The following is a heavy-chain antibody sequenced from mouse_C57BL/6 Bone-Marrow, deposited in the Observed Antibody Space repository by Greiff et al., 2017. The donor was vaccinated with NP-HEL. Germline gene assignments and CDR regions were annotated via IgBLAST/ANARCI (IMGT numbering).Heavy chain of an antibody. CDR3: AMDYDYDNYFDY. V-gene: IGHV1-54*01. J-gene: IGHJ2*01. D-gene: IGHD2-4*01. Sequence: QVQLQQSGAELVRPGTSVKVSCKASGYAFTNYLIEWVKQRPGQGLEWIGVINPGSGGTNYNEKFKGKATLTADKSSSTAYMQLSSLTSEDSAVYFCAMDYDYDNYFDYWGQGTTLTVSS. CDR2: INPGSGGT. CDR1: GYAFTNYL.